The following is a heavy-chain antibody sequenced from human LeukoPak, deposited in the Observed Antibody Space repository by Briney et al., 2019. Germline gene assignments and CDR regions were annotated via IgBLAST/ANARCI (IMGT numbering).Heavy chain of an antibody. CDR1: GFTFSSYA. D-gene: IGHD3-22*01. J-gene: IGHJ4*02. Sequence: PGGSLRLSCAASGFTFSSYAMHWVRQAPGKGLEWAAVISYDGSNKYYADSVKGRFTISRDNSKNTLYLQMNSLRAEDTAVYYCASANDYDSSGYYWGFDYWGQGTLVTVSS. V-gene: IGHV3-30-3*01. CDR3: ASANDYDSSGYYWGFDY. CDR2: ISYDGSNK.